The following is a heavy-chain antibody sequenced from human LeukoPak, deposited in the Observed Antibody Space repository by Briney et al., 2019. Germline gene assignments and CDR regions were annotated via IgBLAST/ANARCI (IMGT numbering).Heavy chain of an antibody. CDR1: GGSISSYY. Sequence: PSETLSLTCTVSGGSISSYYWSWIRQPPGKGLEWIGYIYYSRSTNYNPSPKSRVTISVDTSKNQFSLKLSSVTAADTAVYYCARDDPGGYSYGFDYWGQGTLVTVSS. V-gene: IGHV4-59*01. J-gene: IGHJ4*02. CDR2: IYYSRST. D-gene: IGHD5-18*01. CDR3: ARDDPGGYSYGFDY.